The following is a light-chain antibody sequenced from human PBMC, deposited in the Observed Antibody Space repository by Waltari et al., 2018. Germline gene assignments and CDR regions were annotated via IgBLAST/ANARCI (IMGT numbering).Light chain of an antibody. J-gene: IGKJ1*01. CDR3: HQYYANPQT. Sequence: EIVMTQSPDSLAASLGERATVNCKSSQSVLYRSHNKKYLDWYEHKSGPPPKLLIYLASTRESAVPDRFSGSGSGTDFSLTINSLQPGDVAVDYCHQYYANPQTFGQGTRVEIK. CDR2: LAS. CDR1: QSVLYRSHNKKY. V-gene: IGKV4-1*01.